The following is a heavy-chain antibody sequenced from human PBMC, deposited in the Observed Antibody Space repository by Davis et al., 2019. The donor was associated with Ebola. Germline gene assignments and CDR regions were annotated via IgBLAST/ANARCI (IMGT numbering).Heavy chain of an antibody. CDR1: GGSFSGSY. D-gene: IGHD5-18*01. V-gene: IGHV4-34*01. CDR3: ARGGYSYGSLDY. Sequence: MPSETLSLTCAVYGGSFSGSYWSWIRQPPGKGLEWIGYIYYSGSTNYNPSLKSRVTISVDTSKNQFSLKLSSVTAADTAVYYCARGGYSYGSLDYWGQGTLVTVSS. CDR2: IYYSGST. J-gene: IGHJ4*02.